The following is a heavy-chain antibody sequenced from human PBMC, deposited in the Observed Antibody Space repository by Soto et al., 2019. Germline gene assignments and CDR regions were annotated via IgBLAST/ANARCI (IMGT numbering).Heavy chain of an antibody. D-gene: IGHD1-26*01. V-gene: IGHV3-23*01. J-gene: IGHJ5*02. CDR3: AKNQGVELVPLATVDWFDP. Sequence: GGSLRLSFAASGFIFENFGMSWVRQAPGKGLEWISSISGSGFKKYYADSVKGRFTISRDNSKSTVYLELNNLSAEDTAVYHCAKNQGVELVPLATVDWFDPGGQGSVVTVSS. CDR2: ISGSGFKK. CDR1: GFIFENFG.